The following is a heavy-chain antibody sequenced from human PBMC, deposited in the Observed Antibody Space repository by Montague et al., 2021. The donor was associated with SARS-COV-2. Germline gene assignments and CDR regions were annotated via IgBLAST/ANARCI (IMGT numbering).Heavy chain of an antibody. CDR2: IYYRGTT. CDR3: ARELQYNWFDP. Sequence: SETLSLTCAVYGGSFNDYYWTWVRKPPGKGLEWIGYIYYRGTTNYNPSLESRVTMSVDTSKNQFSLNLSSVTAADTAMYYCARELQYNWFDPWGQGTLVTVSS. D-gene: IGHD2-21*02. V-gene: IGHV4-34*11. CDR1: GGSFNDYY. J-gene: IGHJ5*02.